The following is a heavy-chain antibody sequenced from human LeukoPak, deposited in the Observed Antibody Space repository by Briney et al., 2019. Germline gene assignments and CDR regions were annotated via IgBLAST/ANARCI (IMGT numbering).Heavy chain of an antibody. CDR1: GYTFTTYV. CDR2: INTNTGNP. CDR3: ARGWFGEISYYFDY. D-gene: IGHD3-10*01. V-gene: IGHV7-4-1*02. J-gene: IGHJ4*02. Sequence: ASVKVSCKASGYTFTTYVINWVRQAPGQGLEWMGLINTNTGNPTYAQGFTGRFVFSLDTSVTTAYLQISSLKAEDTAVYYCARGWFGEISYYFDYWGQGTLVTVSS.